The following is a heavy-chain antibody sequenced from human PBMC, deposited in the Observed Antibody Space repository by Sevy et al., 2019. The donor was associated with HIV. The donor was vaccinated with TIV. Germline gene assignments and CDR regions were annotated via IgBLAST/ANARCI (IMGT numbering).Heavy chain of an antibody. CDR2: ISGYSGNT. Sequence: ASVKVSCKASSYTFSNYGITWVRQAPGQGLEWVGWISGYSGNTKYAQKFQGRVTVTTDTSTTTVYMELRSLRSDDTAVYYCARGYCSTYYGSVDYWGQGTLVTVSS. D-gene: IGHD6-13*01. CDR3: ARGYCSTYYGSVDY. J-gene: IGHJ4*02. V-gene: IGHV1-18*01. CDR1: SYTFSNYG.